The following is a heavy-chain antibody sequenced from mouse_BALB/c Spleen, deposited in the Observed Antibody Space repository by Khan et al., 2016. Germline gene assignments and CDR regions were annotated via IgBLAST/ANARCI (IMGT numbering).Heavy chain of an antibody. D-gene: IGHD2-13*01. CDR1: GYTFTDYY. CDR3: AKGGDYGYYTVDY. V-gene: IGHV1-77*01. J-gene: IGHJ4*01. Sequence: QVQLQQSGAELARPGASVKLSCKASGYTFTDYYINWVKQRTGQGLEWIGQIYPGSGNTYYSENFKGKATLTADKSSSTAYMQLSSLTSDDSAVEFCAKGGDYGYYTVDYWGHGASVTVSS. CDR2: IYPGSGNT.